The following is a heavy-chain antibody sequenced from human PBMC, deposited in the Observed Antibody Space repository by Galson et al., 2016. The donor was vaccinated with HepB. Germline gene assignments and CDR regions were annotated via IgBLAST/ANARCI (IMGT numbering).Heavy chain of an antibody. Sequence: GSLRLSCAASGFSFSDYYMAWIRQAPGKGLEWVSHIRYSGDPMSYADSVMGRFTISRDISKNTLFLEMLNLRAEDTAVYYCARGQTFYDYTWCTSRPRYIDYWGQGTLVTVSS. D-gene: IGHD3-16*01. J-gene: IGHJ4*02. CDR3: ARGQTFYDYTWCTSRPRYIDY. V-gene: IGHV3-11*01. CDR1: GFSFSDYY. CDR2: IRYSGDPM.